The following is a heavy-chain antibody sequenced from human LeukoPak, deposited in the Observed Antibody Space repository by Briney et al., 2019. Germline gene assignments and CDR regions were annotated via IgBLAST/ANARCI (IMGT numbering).Heavy chain of an antibody. J-gene: IGHJ4*02. V-gene: IGHV1-2*02. CDR3: ARSYPHQGYTAMAG. CDR2: INPNSGGT. CDR1: GYTFTGYY. D-gene: IGHD5-18*01. Sequence: ASVKVSCTASGYTFTGYYMHWVRQAPGQGLEWMGWINPNSGGTNYAQKFQGRVTMTRDTSVSTAYMELSRLRSDDTAVYYCARSYPHQGYTAMAGWDQGTLVTVSS.